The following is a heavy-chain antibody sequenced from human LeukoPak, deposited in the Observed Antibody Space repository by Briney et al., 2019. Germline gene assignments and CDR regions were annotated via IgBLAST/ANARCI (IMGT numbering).Heavy chain of an antibody. V-gene: IGHV3-23*01. CDR2: IDSSGGGT. Sequence: GGSLRLSCAASGFTFSGYAMNWVRQAPGKGLEWVSAIDSSGGGTYYADSVKGGFTISRDNSRNTLSLQMNSLRTDDTAVYYCAKVTFGGVIADHFDSWGQGTLVTVSS. CDR3: AKVTFGGVIADHFDS. CDR1: GFTFSGYA. D-gene: IGHD3-16*02. J-gene: IGHJ4*02.